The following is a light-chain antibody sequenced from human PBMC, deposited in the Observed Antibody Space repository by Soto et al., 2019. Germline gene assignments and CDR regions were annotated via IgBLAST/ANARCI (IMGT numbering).Light chain of an antibody. CDR2: RNN. CDR1: SSNIGSNY. V-gene: IGLV1-47*01. CDR3: AALDDSLSGGV. Sequence: QSVLTQPPSASGTPGQRVTISCSGSSSNIGSNYVFWYQHLPGTAPKLLIYRNNQRRSGVPDRFSGSKSGTSASLAIIGLRSEDETDYYCAALDDSLSGGVFGGGTPLTVL. J-gene: IGLJ7*01.